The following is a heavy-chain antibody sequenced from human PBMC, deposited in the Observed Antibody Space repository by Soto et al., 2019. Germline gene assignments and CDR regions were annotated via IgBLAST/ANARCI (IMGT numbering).Heavy chain of an antibody. J-gene: IGHJ4*02. CDR2: ISYDGSNK. Sequence: QVQLVESGGGVVQPGRSLRLSCAASGFTFSSYGMHWVRQAPGKGLEWVAVISYDGSNKYYADSVKGRFTISKDNSNNTLYLQMNSMRAEDTAVYYCAKDTANPSYSSGWYVDYWGQGTLVTVSS. D-gene: IGHD6-19*01. CDR3: AKDTANPSYSSGWYVDY. V-gene: IGHV3-30*18. CDR1: GFTFSSYG.